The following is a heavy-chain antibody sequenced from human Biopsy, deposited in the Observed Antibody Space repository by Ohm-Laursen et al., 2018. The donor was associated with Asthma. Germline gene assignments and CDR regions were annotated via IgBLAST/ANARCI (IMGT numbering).Heavy chain of an antibody. V-gene: IGHV4-61*01. CDR2: INYSGSA. Sequence: GTLSLTWTVTGGSVTSATFHWSWIRQAPGKGLEWIGFINYSGSANYSPSLRGRVSISVDRSKNQISLKLTSVIAADTAVYYCAGFCSGGNCPDHWGQGTLVTVSS. CDR1: GGSVTSATFH. J-gene: IGHJ4*02. D-gene: IGHD2-15*01. CDR3: AGFCSGGNCPDH.